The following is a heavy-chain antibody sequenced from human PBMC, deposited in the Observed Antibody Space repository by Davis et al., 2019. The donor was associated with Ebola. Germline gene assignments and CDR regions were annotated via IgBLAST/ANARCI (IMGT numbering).Heavy chain of an antibody. V-gene: IGHV3-73*01. CDR2: IRSKANSYAT. J-gene: IGHJ4*02. Sequence: PGGSLRLSCAASGFTFSGSAMHWVRQASGKGLEWVGRIRSKANSYATAYAASVKGRFTISRDDSKNTAYLQMNSLKTEDTAVYYCTRASADSSRDYWGQGTLVTVSS. CDR1: GFTFSGSA. D-gene: IGHD6-13*01. CDR3: TRASADSSRDY.